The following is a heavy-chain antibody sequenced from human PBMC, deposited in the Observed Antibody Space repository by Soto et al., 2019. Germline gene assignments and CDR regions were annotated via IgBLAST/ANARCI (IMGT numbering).Heavy chain of an antibody. V-gene: IGHV4-59*08. CDR3: ARLGLAVWLPYQ. D-gene: IGHD6-19*01. J-gene: IGHJ4*02. CDR2: IYYSGST. Sequence: SETLSLTCTVAGGSSSSYDGSWIRQPPGKGLEWIGYIYYSGSTNYNPSLKSRVTISVDTSKNQFSLKLSSVTAADTAVYYCARLGLAVWLPYQWGQRTLVTVSS. CDR1: GGSSSSYD.